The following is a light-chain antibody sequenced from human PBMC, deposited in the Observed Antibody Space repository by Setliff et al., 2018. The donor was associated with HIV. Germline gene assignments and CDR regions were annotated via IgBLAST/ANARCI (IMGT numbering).Light chain of an antibody. Sequence: SALTQPASVSRSPGQSITISCTGTSSDVGSYNLVSWYQQHPGKAPKLMIYEVSKRPSGVSDRFSGSKSGNTASLTISGLQAEDEADYYCCSYAGSSTFVVFGGGTKVTVL. V-gene: IGLV2-23*02. J-gene: IGLJ2*01. CDR3: CSYAGSSTFVV. CDR1: SSDVGSYNL. CDR2: EVS.